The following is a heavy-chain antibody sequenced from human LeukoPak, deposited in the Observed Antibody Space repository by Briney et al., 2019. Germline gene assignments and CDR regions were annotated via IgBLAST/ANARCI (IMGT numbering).Heavy chain of an antibody. V-gene: IGHV1-2*02. CDR1: GYTFTGSY. J-gene: IGHJ4*02. D-gene: IGHD3-16*01. CDR3: ARDRSLGFDF. Sequence: ASVKVSCNASGYTFTGSYMHWVRQAPGQGLEWMGWINSNSGDTNYAQKFQGRVTMTRDTSISTVYMELNRLRSDDTAVYYCARDRSLGFDFWGQGTLVTVSS. CDR2: INSNSGDT.